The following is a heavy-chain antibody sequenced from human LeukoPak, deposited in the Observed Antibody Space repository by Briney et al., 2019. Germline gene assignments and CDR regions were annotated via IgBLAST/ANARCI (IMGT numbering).Heavy chain of an antibody. CDR1: GFTFSSYA. J-gene: IGHJ6*03. CDR2: ISYDGSNK. V-gene: IGHV3-30-3*01. D-gene: IGHD4-23*01. Sequence: GGSLRLSCAASGFTFSSYAMHWVRQAPGKGLEWVAVISYDGSNKYYADSVKGRFTISRDSSKNTLYLQMNSLRAEDTAVYYCARDFSDYGGNPYYYYYMDVWGKGTTVTVSS. CDR3: ARDFSDYGGNPYYYYYMDV.